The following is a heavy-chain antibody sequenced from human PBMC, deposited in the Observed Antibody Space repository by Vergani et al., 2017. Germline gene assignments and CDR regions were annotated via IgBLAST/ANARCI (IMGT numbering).Heavy chain of an antibody. D-gene: IGHD1-26*01. V-gene: IGHV1/OR15-1*04. Sequence: QVQLVQSGAELKKPGASVRVSCKASGFIFTDYYIHWMGQAPGQGVGGGGGVNPNGDATHYAQNFRGRVTLTRDTSSTTAYMDLASLTSDDTAIYYCARDHQGPTTLDYWGQGSLVTVSS. CDR2: VNPNGDAT. CDR3: ARDHQGPTTLDY. J-gene: IGHJ4*02. CDR1: GFIFTDYY.